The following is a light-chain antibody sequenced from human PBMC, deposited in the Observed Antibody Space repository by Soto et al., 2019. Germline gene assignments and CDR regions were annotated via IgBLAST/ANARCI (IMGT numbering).Light chain of an antibody. CDR3: TSYTSGITVA. V-gene: IGLV2-14*01. CDR1: DVGGSNY. J-gene: IGLJ2*01. Sequence: QSVLTQPASVSGSPGQSITISCTGTDVGGSNYVSWYQHFPGKAPKLIIYGVSNRPSGVSNRFSGSKSGNTASLAISGLQAEDEAEYYCTSYTSGITVAFGGGAKLPVL. CDR2: GVS.